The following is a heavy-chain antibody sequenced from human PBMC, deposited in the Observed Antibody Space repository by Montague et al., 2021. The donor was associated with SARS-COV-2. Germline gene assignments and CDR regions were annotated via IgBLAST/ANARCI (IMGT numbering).Heavy chain of an antibody. Sequence: SLRLSCAASGLTVSSNYLTWVRQAPGRGLEWVSFIDAVGNTYYADSVKGRFTVSRDNSKNTVYLQMNSLRVEDTAIYNCARDERRASKWSYGLDVWGPGTPVTVSS. V-gene: IGHV3-53*01. J-gene: IGHJ6*02. CDR2: IDAVGNT. D-gene: IGHD2-15*01. CDR1: GLTVSSNY. CDR3: ARDERRASKWSYGLDV.